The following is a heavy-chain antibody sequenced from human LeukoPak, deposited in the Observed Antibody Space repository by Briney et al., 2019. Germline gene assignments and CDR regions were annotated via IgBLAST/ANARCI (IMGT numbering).Heavy chain of an antibody. V-gene: IGHV4-61*01. CDR3: ARTVGYCSGGSCYTFDY. Sequence: PSETLSLTCTVSGGSVSSGSYYWSWIRQPPGKGLEWIGYIYYSGSTNYNPSLKSRVTISVDTSKNQFSLKLSSVTAADTAVYYCARTVGYCSGGSCYTFDYWGQGTLVTVSS. J-gene: IGHJ4*02. CDR1: GGSVSSGSYY. CDR2: IYYSGST. D-gene: IGHD2-15*01.